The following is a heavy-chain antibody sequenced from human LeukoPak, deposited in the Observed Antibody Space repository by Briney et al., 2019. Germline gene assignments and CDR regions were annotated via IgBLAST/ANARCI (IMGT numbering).Heavy chain of an antibody. D-gene: IGHD3-22*01. V-gene: IGHV3-23*01. J-gene: IGHJ1*01. CDR1: GITLRNSA. CDR3: AKDGGGYYDSRGYPL. Sequence: GGSLRLSCAASGITLRNSAMSWVRQAPGKGLEWVSTIGVGGSSTYYADSVKGRFTISRDNSKNTLYLQMNSLRAEDTAVYYCAKDGGGYYDSRGYPLWGQGTLVTISS. CDR2: IGVGGSST.